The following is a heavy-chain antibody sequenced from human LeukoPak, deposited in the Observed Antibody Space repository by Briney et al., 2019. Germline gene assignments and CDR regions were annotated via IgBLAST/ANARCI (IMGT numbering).Heavy chain of an antibody. Sequence: ASVKVSCKASGYTFTSYGISWVRQAPGQGLEWMGWINPNSGGTNYAQKFQGRVTMTRDTSISTAYMELSRLRSDDTAVYYCARDPGGRWLQGIDYWGQGTLVTVSS. V-gene: IGHV1-2*02. J-gene: IGHJ4*02. CDR1: GYTFTSYG. D-gene: IGHD5-24*01. CDR3: ARDPGGRWLQGIDY. CDR2: INPNSGGT.